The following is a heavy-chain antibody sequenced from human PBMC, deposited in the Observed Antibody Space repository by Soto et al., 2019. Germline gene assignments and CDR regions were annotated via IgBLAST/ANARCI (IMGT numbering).Heavy chain of an antibody. J-gene: IGHJ4*02. V-gene: IGHV1-3*05. CDR3: ARSIVVVTALDY. CDR2: INAGNGNT. CDR1: GYTFTSYA. Sequence: QVQLVQSGAEEKKPGASVKVSCKASGYTFTSYAMHWVRQAPGQRLEWMGWINAGNGNTKYSQKFQGRVTITRDTSASTAYMEVSRLRSEDTAVYYCARSIVVVTALDYWGQGTLVTVSS. D-gene: IGHD2-21*02.